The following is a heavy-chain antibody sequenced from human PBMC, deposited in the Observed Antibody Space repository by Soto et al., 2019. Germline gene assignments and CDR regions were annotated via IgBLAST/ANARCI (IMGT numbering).Heavy chain of an antibody. Sequence: QVQLVESGGGVVPPGRSLRLSCAASGFTFSSYAMHWVRQAPGKGLEWVAVISYDGSNKYYADSVKGRFTISRDNSENTLYLQMNSLIAEDTAVYYCAGPLLSDDYNWGYFDLWGRGALVTVSS. J-gene: IGHJ2*01. CDR3: AGPLLSDDYNWGYFDL. CDR1: GFTFSSYA. CDR2: ISYDGSNK. V-gene: IGHV3-30-3*01. D-gene: IGHD4-4*01.